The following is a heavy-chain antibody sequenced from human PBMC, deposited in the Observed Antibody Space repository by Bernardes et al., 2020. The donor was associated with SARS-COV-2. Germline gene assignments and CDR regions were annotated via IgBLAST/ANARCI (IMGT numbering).Heavy chain of an antibody. D-gene: IGHD4-4*01. CDR2: IYYSGST. Sequence: SETLSLTCTVSGGSISSYYWSWIRQPPGKGLEWIGYIYYSGSTNYNPSLKSRVTISVDTSKNQFSLKLSSVTAADTAVYYCARGAFAKPFYSNYDDYGMDVW. V-gene: IGHV4-59*01. J-gene: IGHJ6*01. CDR3: ARGAFAKPFYSNYDDYGMDV. CDR1: GGSISSYY.